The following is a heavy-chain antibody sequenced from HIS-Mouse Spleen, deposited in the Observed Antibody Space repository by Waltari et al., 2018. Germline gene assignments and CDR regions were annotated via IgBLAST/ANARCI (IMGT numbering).Heavy chain of an antibody. Sequence: QVQLQQSGPGLVKPSQTLSLTCAISGARVSSNSAARNWNRQSPSRGLEWLGRTYYRSKWYNDYAVSVKSRITITPDTSKNQFSLQLNSVTPEDTAVYYCARVTGDDAFDIWGQGTMVTVSS. CDR1: GARVSSNSAA. J-gene: IGHJ3*02. D-gene: IGHD7-27*01. V-gene: IGHV6-1*01. CDR2: TYYRSKWYN. CDR3: ARVTGDDAFDI.